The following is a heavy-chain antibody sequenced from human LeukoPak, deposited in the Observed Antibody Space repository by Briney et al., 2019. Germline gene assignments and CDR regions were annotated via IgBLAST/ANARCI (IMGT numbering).Heavy chain of an antibody. CDR2: IYSSGST. CDR3: ARGYGSGSNWFDP. D-gene: IGHD3-10*01. CDR1: GASISSYY. J-gene: IGHJ5*02. V-gene: IGHV4-4*07. Sequence: PSETLSLTCTVSGASISSYYMSWIRQPAGKDLEWIGHIYSSGSTNYNPSLKSRVTMSVDTSKNQLSLKLNSVTAADTAVYYCARGYGSGSNWFDPWGQATLVIVSS.